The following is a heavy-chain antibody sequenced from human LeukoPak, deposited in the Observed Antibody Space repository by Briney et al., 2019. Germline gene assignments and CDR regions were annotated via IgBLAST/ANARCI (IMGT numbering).Heavy chain of an antibody. CDR3: ARGTTTPTIDWYDP. V-gene: IGHV3-7*01. CDR1: GFTFRNYW. D-gene: IGHD4-17*01. J-gene: IGHJ5*02. CDR2: IKPDGSET. Sequence: GGSLRLSCAASGFTFRNYWMSWVRQAPGKGLEWVASIKPDGSETSHLDSVGGRFTISRDNARNSLFLQMNTLRAEDAAVYYCARGTTTPTIDWYDPWGQGTRVIVSS.